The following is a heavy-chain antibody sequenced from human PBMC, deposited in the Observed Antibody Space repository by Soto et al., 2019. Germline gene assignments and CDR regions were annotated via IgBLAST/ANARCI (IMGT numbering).Heavy chain of an antibody. CDR3: ARGGWYSGI. V-gene: IGHV3-7*01. Sequence: EGQLVESGGGLVQPGGSLRLSCAASGFPFTTLWMSWVRQSPGKGLERVASIKEDGSEKNYVDSVKGRFTISRDNAKISLFLQMNSLRDEDTAVYYCARGGWYSGIWGRGTLVIVSS. J-gene: IGHJ2*01. CDR2: IKEDGSEK. CDR1: GFPFTTLW.